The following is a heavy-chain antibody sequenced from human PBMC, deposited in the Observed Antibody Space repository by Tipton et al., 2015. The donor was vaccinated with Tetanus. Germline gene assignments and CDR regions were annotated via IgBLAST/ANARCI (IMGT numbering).Heavy chain of an antibody. V-gene: IGHV3-33*01. J-gene: IGHJ6*02. Sequence: SLRLSCAASGFTFSSYGMHWVRQAPGKGLEWVAVIWYDGSNKYYADSVKGRFTISRDNSKNTLYLQMNSLRAEDTAVYYCARDGRGRKDGRAKTNGMDVWGQGTTVTVSS. D-gene: IGHD3-10*01. CDR2: IWYDGSNK. CDR3: ARDGRGRKDGRAKTNGMDV. CDR1: GFTFSSYG.